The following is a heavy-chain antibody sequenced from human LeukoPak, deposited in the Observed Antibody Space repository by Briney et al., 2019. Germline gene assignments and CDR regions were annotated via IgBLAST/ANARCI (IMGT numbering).Heavy chain of an antibody. Sequence: ASVKVSCKASGYTFTGYYMHWVRQAPGQGLEWMGRINPNSGGTNYAQKFQGRVTMTRDTSISTAYMELSRLRSDGTAVYYCARGVYYGDFDFDYWGQGALVTVSS. CDR1: GYTFTGYY. D-gene: IGHD4-17*01. J-gene: IGHJ4*02. CDR3: ARGVYYGDFDFDY. CDR2: INPNSGGT. V-gene: IGHV1-2*06.